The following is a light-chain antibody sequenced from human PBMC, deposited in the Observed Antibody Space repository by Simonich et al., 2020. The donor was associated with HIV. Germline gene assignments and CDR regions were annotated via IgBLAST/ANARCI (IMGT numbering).Light chain of an antibody. V-gene: IGKV1-5*03. J-gene: IGKJ1*01. CDR1: QSISSW. CDR3: QQANSFPRT. CDR2: KAS. Sequence: DIQMTQSPSTLSASVGDRVTITCRASQSISSWLAWYQQKPGKAPKILIYKASSLESGVPSRFSGSGSGTDFTLTISSLQPEEFATYYCQQANSFPRTFGQGTKVEIK.